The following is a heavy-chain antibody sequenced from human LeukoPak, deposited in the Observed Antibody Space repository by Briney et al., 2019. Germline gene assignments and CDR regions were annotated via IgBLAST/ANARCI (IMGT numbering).Heavy chain of an antibody. CDR3: ARDLGNCSSTSCYSHYYYGMDV. CDR2: INPSGGST. D-gene: IGHD2-2*02. CDR1: GYTFTSYY. J-gene: IGHJ6*02. V-gene: IGHV1-46*01. Sequence: ASVKVSCKASGYTFTSYYTHWVRQAPGQGLEWMGIINPSGGSTSYAQKFQGRVTMTRDTSTSTVYMELSSLRSEDTAVYYCARDLGNCSSTSCYSHYYYGMDVWGQGTTVTVSS.